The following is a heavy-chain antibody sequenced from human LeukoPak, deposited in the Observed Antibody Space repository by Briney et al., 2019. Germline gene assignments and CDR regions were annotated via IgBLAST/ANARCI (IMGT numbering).Heavy chain of an antibody. CDR1: GFSLSTSGMC. D-gene: IGHD5-12*01. Sequence: SGPALVKPTQTLTLTCTFSGFSLSTSGMCVSWIRQPPGKALEWLARIDWDDDKYYSTSLKTRLTISKDTSKNQVVLTMTNMDPVDTATYYCARIVAMTGLYYFDYWGQGTLVTVSS. J-gene: IGHJ4*02. V-gene: IGHV2-70*11. CDR3: ARIVAMTGLYYFDY. CDR2: IDWDDDK.